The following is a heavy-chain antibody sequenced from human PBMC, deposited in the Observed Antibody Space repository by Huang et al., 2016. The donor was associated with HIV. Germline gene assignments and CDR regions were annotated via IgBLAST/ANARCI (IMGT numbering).Heavy chain of an antibody. J-gene: IGHJ3*02. V-gene: IGHV3-72*01. CDR2: SGNKAYSYDT. Sequence: EVQLVESGGGFVQPGGSLSLSCEATAFTLSDNYVDWVRQDTGKGLEWVGSSGNKAYSYDTEDAASVKGRFAISRDDSKNTLYLQMNSLRTEDTAVYHCTRGYSGLSVYAFDIWGQGTMVTVSS. CDR1: AFTLSDNY. D-gene: IGHD4-4*01. CDR3: TRGYSGLSVYAFDI.